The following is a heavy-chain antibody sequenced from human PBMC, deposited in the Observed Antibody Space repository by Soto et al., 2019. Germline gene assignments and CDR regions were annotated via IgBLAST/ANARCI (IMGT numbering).Heavy chain of an antibody. Sequence: PGGSLRLSCVASGFTFSSYGMHWVRQAPGKGLEWVAVIWDDGTIENYADSVKGRFSISRDNSENTLYLQMNSLRVEDTSVYHCARYLSSSWYPNGGMDVWGQGITVTVSS. CDR1: GFTFSSYG. V-gene: IGHV3-33*01. CDR3: ARYLSSSWYPNGGMDV. CDR2: IWDDGTIE. J-gene: IGHJ6*02. D-gene: IGHD6-13*01.